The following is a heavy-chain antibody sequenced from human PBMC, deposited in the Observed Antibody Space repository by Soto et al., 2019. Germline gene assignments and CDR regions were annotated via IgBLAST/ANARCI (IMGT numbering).Heavy chain of an antibody. CDR1: GGSMISYY. Sequence: QVRLQEAGPGLVKPSATLSLTCTGSGGSMISYYWIWIRQPPGRGLEWIGVIYYAGRTKYNPSLTKVVNISADASKTQFALTVTSVTAADTAVSSCARLIVATTMIDCWGKGTLGSASA. D-gene: IGHD5-12*01. CDR2: IYYAGRT. CDR3: ARLIVATTMIDC. J-gene: IGHJ4*02. V-gene: IGHV4-59*08.